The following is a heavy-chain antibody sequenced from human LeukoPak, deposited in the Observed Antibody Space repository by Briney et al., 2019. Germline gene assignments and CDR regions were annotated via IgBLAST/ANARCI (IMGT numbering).Heavy chain of an antibody. CDR2: INHSGGT. D-gene: IGHD3-9*01. V-gene: IGHV4-34*01. J-gene: IGHJ4*02. CDR1: GFTFSTYW. Sequence: TGGSLRLSCAASGFTFSTYWMTWVRQAPGKGLEWIGEINHSGGTNYNPSLKRRVTISVATSKNQFSIKLSSVTAADTAVYYCARGPLRYFDWRYLNFDYWGQGTLVTAAS. CDR3: ARGPLRYFDWRYLNFDY.